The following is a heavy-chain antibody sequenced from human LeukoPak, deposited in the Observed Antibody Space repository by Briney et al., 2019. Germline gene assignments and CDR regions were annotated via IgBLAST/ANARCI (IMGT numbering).Heavy chain of an antibody. J-gene: IGHJ4*02. D-gene: IGHD4-17*01. CDR3: ARDGPVVMTVTTPPFDY. V-gene: IGHV3-30*04. CDR1: GFTFSSYA. Sequence: PGRSLRLSCAASGFTFSSYAMHWVRQAPGKGLEWVAVISYDGSDKYYADSVKGRFTVSRDNSKNTLYLQMNSLRAEDTAVYYCARDGPVVMTVTTPPFDYWGQGTLVTVSS. CDR2: ISYDGSDK.